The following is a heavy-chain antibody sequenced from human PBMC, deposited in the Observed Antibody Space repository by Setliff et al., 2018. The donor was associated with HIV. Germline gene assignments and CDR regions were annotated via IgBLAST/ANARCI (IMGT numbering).Heavy chain of an antibody. CDR2: IYYSGST. CDR1: GGSISTYY. D-gene: IGHD3-9*01. CDR3: ARRQSYYDILNGRAFDALDI. V-gene: IGHV4-59*08. Sequence: SETLSLTCTVSGGSISTYYWSWIRQSPGKGLEWIGYIYYSGSTKYNPSLKSRLTISVDTSKNQFSLKLRFVTAADTAVYSCARRQSYYDILNGRAFDALDIWGQGTKVTVSS. J-gene: IGHJ3*02.